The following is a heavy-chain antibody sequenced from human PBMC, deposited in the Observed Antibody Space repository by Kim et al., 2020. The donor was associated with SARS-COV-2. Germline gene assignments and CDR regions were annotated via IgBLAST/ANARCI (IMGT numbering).Heavy chain of an antibody. CDR2: IYPGDSDT. Sequence: GESLKISCKGSGYSFTSYWIGWVRQMPGKGLEWMGIIYPGDSDTRYSPSFQGQVSISADKSFSTAYLQWSSLKASDTAMYYCARLFAFTGNSGWSYYYYYAMDVWGQGTTVTVSS. V-gene: IGHV5-51*01. CDR1: GYSFTSYW. CDR3: ARLFAFTGNSGWSYYYYYAMDV. J-gene: IGHJ6*02. D-gene: IGHD6-19*01.